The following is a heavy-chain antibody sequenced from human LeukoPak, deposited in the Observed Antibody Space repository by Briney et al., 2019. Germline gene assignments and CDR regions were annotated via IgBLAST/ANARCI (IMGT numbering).Heavy chain of an antibody. CDR3: AKDKQATAAFDY. V-gene: IGHV3-9*01. CDR1: GFTFSSYA. CDR2: ISWNSGSI. J-gene: IGHJ4*02. Sequence: GGSLRLSCAASGFTFSSYAMSWVRQAPGKGLEWVSGISWNSGSIGYADSVKGRFTISRDNAKNSLYLQMNSLRAEDTALYYCAKDKQATAAFDYWGQGTLVTVSS. D-gene: IGHD1/OR15-1a*01.